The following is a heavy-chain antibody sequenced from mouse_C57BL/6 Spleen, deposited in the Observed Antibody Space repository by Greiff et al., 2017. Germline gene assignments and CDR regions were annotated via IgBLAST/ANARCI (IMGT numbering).Heavy chain of an antibody. J-gene: IGHJ2*01. CDR2: IYPGDGDT. V-gene: IGHV1-80*01. CDR1: GYAFSSYW. Sequence: QVQLKESGAELVKPGASVKISCKASGYAFSSYWMNWVKQRPGKGLEWIGQIYPGDGDTNYNGKFKGKATLTADKSSSTAYMQLSSLTSEDSAVYFCARYGASITTDYWGQGTTLTVSS. CDR3: ARYGASITTDY. D-gene: IGHD1-1*01.